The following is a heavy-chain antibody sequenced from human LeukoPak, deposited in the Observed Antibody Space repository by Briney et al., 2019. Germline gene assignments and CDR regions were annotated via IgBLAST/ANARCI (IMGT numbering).Heavy chain of an antibody. D-gene: IGHD3-16*01. CDR2: ISYDGSNK. CDR1: GFTFSSYG. V-gene: IGHV3-30*03. CDR3: ARDNGGRGAFDI. Sequence: PGGSLRLSCAASGFTFSSYGMHWVRQAPGKGLEWVAIISYDGSNKYYADSVEGRFTISRDNAKNSLYLQMNSLRAEDTAVYFCARDNGGRGAFDIWGQGTMVTVSS. J-gene: IGHJ3*02.